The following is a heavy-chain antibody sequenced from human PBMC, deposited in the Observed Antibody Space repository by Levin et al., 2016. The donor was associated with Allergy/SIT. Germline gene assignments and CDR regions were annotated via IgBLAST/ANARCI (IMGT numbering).Heavy chain of an antibody. CDR3: ARMNNWKDQGYFDY. CDR2: IIPILGIA. Sequence: WVRQAPGQGLEWMGRIIPILGIANYAQKFQGRVTITADKSTSTAYMELSSLRSEDTAVYYCARMNNWKDQGYFDYWGQGTLVTVSS. V-gene: IGHV1-69*02. J-gene: IGHJ4*02. D-gene: IGHD1-20*01.